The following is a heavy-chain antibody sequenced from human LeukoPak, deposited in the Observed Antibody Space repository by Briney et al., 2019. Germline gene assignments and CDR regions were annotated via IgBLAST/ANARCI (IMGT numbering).Heavy chain of an antibody. CDR3: AVYYYGSGRGSWFDP. D-gene: IGHD3-10*01. J-gene: IGHJ5*02. V-gene: IGHV4-59*01. Sequence: SETLSLTCTVSGGSISSYYWSWIRQPPGKGREWSGYIYYSGSTNYNPSLKSRVTISVDTSKNQFSLKLSSVTAADTAVYYCAVYYYGSGRGSWFDPWGQGTLVTVSS. CDR1: GGSISSYY. CDR2: IYYSGST.